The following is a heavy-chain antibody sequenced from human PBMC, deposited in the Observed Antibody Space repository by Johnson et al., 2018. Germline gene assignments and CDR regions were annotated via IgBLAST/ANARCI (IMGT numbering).Heavy chain of an antibody. D-gene: IGHD1-26*01. CDR2: INHRGST. CDR1: GGSFSGYY. J-gene: IGHJ3*02. CDR3: ARLVVGATDAFDI. Sequence: QVQLQQWGAGLLKPSETLSLTCAVYGGSFSGYYWSLIRQPPGKGLEWIGEINHRGSTNYNPSLKSRVTISVDTSKNQFSLKVSPVTAADTAVYYCARLVVGATDAFDIWGQGTTVNVSS. V-gene: IGHV4-34*01.